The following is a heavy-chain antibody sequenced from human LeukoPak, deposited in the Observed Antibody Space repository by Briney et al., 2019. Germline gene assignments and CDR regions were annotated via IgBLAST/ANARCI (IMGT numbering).Heavy chain of an antibody. D-gene: IGHD5-18*01. CDR2: IYYSGST. CDR3: ARVSDGVQLWFLIDY. V-gene: IGHV4-39*07. Sequence: SETLSLTCTVSGGSISSSSYYWGWIRQPPGKGLEWIGSIYYSGSTYYNPSLKSRVTISVDTSKNQFSLKLSSVTAADTAVYYCARVSDGVQLWFLIDYWRQGTLVTVSS. J-gene: IGHJ4*02. CDR1: GGSISSSSYY.